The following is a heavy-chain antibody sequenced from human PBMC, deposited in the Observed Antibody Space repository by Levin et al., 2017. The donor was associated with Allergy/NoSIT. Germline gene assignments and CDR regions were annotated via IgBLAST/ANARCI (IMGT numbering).Heavy chain of an antibody. Sequence: PGGSLRLSCAASGFTFNRYWVTWVRQAPGKGLVWVANINPDGSEKNYLDSVKGRFTISRDNAKTSLYLQMNNLRDEDTAVYYCASGSDSGYWGQGTLVTVSS. CDR1: GFTFNRYW. CDR3: ASGSDSGY. D-gene: IGHD5-12*01. J-gene: IGHJ4*02. CDR2: INPDGSEK. V-gene: IGHV3-7*01.